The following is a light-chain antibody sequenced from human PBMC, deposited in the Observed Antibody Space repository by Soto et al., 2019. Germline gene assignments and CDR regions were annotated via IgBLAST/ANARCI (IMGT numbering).Light chain of an antibody. CDR2: LNSDGSH. V-gene: IGLV4-69*01. CDR1: SGHSSYA. J-gene: IGLJ3*02. CDR3: QTWGTGPWV. Sequence: QLVLTQSPSASASLGASVKLTCTLSSGHSSYAIAWHQQQPEKGPRYLMKLNSDGSHSKGDGIPDRCSGSSSGAERYLTISSRRSEDEADYYCQTWGTGPWVFGGGTKRTVL.